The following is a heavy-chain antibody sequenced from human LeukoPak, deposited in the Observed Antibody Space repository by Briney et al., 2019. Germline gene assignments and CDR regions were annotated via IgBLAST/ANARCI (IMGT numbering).Heavy chain of an antibody. CDR1: GFTFSNAW. V-gene: IGHV3-15*01. J-gene: IGHJ4*02. CDR2: IKSKTDGGTT. D-gene: IGHD3-22*01. CDR3: AKRDSSGSYYFDY. Sequence: GGSLRLSCAVSGFTFSNAWMSWVRQAPGKGLEWVGRIKSKTDGGTTDYAAPVKGGFTISRDDSKNTLYLQMNSLRAEDTAVFYCAKRDSSGSYYFDYWGQGTLVTVSS.